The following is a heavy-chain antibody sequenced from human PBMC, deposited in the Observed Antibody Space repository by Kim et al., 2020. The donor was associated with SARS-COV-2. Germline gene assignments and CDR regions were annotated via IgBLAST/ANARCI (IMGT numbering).Heavy chain of an antibody. D-gene: IGHD7-27*01. J-gene: IGHJ6*02. V-gene: IGHV1-18*01. Sequence: AQKLQGRVTMTTDTSTSTAYMELRSLRSDDTAVYYCARDSPGEDYGMDVWGQGTTVTVSS. CDR3: ARDSPGEDYGMDV.